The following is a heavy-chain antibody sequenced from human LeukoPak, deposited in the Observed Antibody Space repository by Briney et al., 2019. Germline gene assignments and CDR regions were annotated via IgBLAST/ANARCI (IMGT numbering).Heavy chain of an antibody. J-gene: IGHJ4*02. CDR2: ISFDGTYR. D-gene: IGHD3-10*01. CDR3: AKDWGREFASGSSYLDD. Sequence: GGSLRLSCAASGFTFRTYGMHWVRQAPGKGLEWVAVISFDGTYRYYADYVKGRFTISRDNSENTLHLQMDTLRTEDTALYYCAKDWGREFASGSSYLDDWGLGTPVTVSS. CDR1: GFTFRTYG. V-gene: IGHV3-30*18.